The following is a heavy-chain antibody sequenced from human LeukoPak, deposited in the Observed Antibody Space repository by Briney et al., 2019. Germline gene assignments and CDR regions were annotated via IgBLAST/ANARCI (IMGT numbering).Heavy chain of an antibody. CDR3: ARDAGVRGVIKLHPASFDY. V-gene: IGHV1-18*01. CDR1: GYTFTSYG. J-gene: IGHJ4*02. D-gene: IGHD3-10*01. Sequence: ASVKVSCKASGYTFTSYGISWVRQAPGQGLEWMGWISAYNGNTNYAQKLQGRVTMTTDTSTSTAYVELRSLRSDDTAVYYCARDAGVRGVIKLHPASFDYWGQGTLVTVSS. CDR2: ISAYNGNT.